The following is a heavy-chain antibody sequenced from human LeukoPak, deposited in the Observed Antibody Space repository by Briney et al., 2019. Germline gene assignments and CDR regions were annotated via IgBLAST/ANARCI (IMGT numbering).Heavy chain of an antibody. Sequence: SQTLSLTCAISGDSVSSNTATWSWVRQSPSRGLEWLGRTYYRTKWYYEYAESVKSRITVNPDASKNQFSLQLNSVTPDDTAVYYCARDLAAMAHFDYWGQGTLVTVSS. CDR3: ARDLAAMAHFDY. V-gene: IGHV6-1*01. CDR1: GDSVSSNTAT. J-gene: IGHJ4*02. CDR2: TYYRTKWYY. D-gene: IGHD5-18*01.